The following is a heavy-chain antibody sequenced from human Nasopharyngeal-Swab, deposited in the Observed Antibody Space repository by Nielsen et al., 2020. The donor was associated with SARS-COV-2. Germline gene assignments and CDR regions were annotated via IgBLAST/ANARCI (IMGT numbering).Heavy chain of an antibody. D-gene: IGHD6-19*01. CDR2: ISWNSGST. Sequence: SLKISCAASGFTFDDYAMHWVRQAPGEGLEWVSGISWNSGSTGYADSVKGRFTISRDNAKNSLYLQMNSLRAEDTALYYCAKDSGSGWYEFDYWGQGTLVTVSS. CDR1: GFTFDDYA. V-gene: IGHV3-9*01. J-gene: IGHJ4*02. CDR3: AKDSGSGWYEFDY.